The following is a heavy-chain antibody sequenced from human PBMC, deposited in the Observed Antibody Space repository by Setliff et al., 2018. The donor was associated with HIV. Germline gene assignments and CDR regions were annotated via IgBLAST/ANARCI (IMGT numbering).Heavy chain of an antibody. CDR2: INVGKGDT. D-gene: IGHD2-15*01. CDR3: ARGALLAVFDFDH. Sequence: ASVKVSCKASGFKLINDSISWVRQAPGQSLEWMGWINVGKGDTKYSQELQGRITITRDTSANTAYMELSRLTSDDTAVYFCARGALLAVFDFDHWGHGTLVTVSS. CDR1: GFKLINDS. V-gene: IGHV1-3*01. J-gene: IGHJ4*01.